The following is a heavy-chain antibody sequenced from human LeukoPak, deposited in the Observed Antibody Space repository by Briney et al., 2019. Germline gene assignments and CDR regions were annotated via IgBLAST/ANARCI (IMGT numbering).Heavy chain of an antibody. D-gene: IGHD2-2*01. CDR3: AKDGVVVVATSVYYYYYGMDV. CDR1: GGTFISYT. V-gene: IGHV1-69*02. CDR2: IIPILNIT. J-gene: IGHJ6*02. Sequence: GASVKVSCKASGGTFISYTISWVRQAPGQGLEWMGRIIPILNITDYAQNFQGRVTLTADKSTSTAYMELSTLRSEDTAVYYCAKDGVVVVATSVYYYYYGMDVWGQGTTVTVSS.